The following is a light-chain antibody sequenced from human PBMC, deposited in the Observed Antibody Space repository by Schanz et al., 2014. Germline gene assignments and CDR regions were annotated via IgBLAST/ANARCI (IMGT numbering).Light chain of an antibody. J-gene: IGLJ2*01. V-gene: IGLV2-8*01. CDR2: EVN. Sequence: QSALTQPPSASGSPGQSVTISWTGISSDIGGYNLVSWYQQHPGKAPKLIIYEVNKRPSGVPDRFSGSKSGNTASLTVSGLQAEDEADYYCTSYAGSNIVVFGGGTKVTVL. CDR3: TSYAGSNIVV. CDR1: SSDIGGYNL.